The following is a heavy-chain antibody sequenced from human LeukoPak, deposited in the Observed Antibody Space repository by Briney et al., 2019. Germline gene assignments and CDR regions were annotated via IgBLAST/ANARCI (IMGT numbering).Heavy chain of an antibody. CDR1: GYTFTSYA. V-gene: IGHV1-18*01. J-gene: IGHJ4*02. D-gene: IGHD4-17*01. CDR2: ISAYNGNT. Sequence: ASVKVSCKGSGYTFTSYAFSWVRQPPGQGLEWMGWISAYNGNTNYAQKLQGRVTMTTDTSTTTAYMELRSLRSDDTAGYYCARDYGDYDNYSGQGTLVTVSS. CDR3: ARDYGDYDNY.